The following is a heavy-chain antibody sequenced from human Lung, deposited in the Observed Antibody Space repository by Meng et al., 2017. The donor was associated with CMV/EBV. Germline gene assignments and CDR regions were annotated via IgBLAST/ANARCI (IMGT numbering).Heavy chain of an antibody. CDR1: GFTFSSYG. V-gene: IGHV3-30*02. J-gene: IGHJ6*02. CDR3: AKDRVYSSRYSGMDV. CDR2: IRYDGSNE. Sequence: GESLKISCVASGFTFSSYGMHWVRQAPGKGLEWVAYIRYDGSNEYYVDSVKGRFTISRDNSKNTLYLQMSSLRAEDTAVYYCAKDRVYSSRYSGMDVWCQGTTVTVSS. D-gene: IGHD5-12*01.